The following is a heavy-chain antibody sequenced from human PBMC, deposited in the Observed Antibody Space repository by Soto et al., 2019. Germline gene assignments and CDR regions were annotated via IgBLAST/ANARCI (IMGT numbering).Heavy chain of an antibody. D-gene: IGHD2-21*01. J-gene: IGHJ4*02. Sequence: QVQLVQSGAEVKKPGASMKVSCKASGYTFTSHGISWVRQAPGQELVWMGWNNVYNGDTNYARKFQGRVSMTADSSTNTAYLELRSLRSDDTAVYYCARDALGGPLRATIHFDHWGQGTLV. CDR2: NNVYNGDT. V-gene: IGHV1-18*04. CDR1: GYTFTSHG. CDR3: ARDALGGPLRATIHFDH.